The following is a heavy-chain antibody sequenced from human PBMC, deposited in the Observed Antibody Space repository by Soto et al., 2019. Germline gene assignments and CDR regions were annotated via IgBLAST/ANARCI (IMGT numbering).Heavy chain of an antibody. CDR2: IKEDGSEK. V-gene: IGHV3-7*03. J-gene: IGHJ4*02. CDR3: VRFSILVSGRGRGAFFDS. Sequence: ELQLVESGGGLVQPGGSLRLSCAASGFTFSNYCMSWVRQVPGKGLAWVSNIKEDGSEKYYVDSVKGRFTISRDNAKKSVHLQMNSLRDEDTAVYYCVRFSILVSGRGRGAFFDSWGQGTPVTVSS. D-gene: IGHD6-19*01. CDR1: GFTFSNYC.